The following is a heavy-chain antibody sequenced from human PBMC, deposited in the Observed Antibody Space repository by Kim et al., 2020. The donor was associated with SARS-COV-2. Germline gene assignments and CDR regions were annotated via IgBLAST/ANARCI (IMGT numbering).Heavy chain of an antibody. Sequence: GGSLRLSCAASGFTFGGYAMHWVRQAPGKGLEWVSPISGNGGSTYYADSVKGRFTISRDDSKNTLYLQMNSLKTEDTALYYCVKGALGVWGSGYGANWGQGTPLT. V-gene: IGHV3-43*02. CDR2: ISGNGGST. CDR3: VKGALGVWGSGYGAN. D-gene: IGHD5-18*01. CDR1: GFTFGGYA. J-gene: IGHJ1*01.